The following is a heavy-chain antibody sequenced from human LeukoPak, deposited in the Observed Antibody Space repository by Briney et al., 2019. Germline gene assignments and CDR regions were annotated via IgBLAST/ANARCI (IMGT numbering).Heavy chain of an antibody. V-gene: IGHV1-2*06. CDR2: INPNSGGT. CDR3: ARIFKGTGWYGEIDY. CDR1: GYTLTGYY. D-gene: IGHD6-19*01. J-gene: IGHJ4*02. Sequence: ASVKVSCKASGYTLTGYYMHWVRQAPGQGLEGMGRINPNSGGTNYAQKFQGRVTMTRDKSISTAYMELSRLRSDDTAVYYRARIFKGTGWYGEIDYWGQGTLVTVSS.